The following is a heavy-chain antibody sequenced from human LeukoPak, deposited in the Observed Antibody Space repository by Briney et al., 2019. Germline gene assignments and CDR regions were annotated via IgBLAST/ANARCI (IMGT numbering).Heavy chain of an antibody. Sequence: GGSLRLSCAASGFMFSNYGMQWVRQAPGKGLEWVSAISGSGVSTYYADSVKGRFTISRDTSNNTLYLQMNSLRAEDTAVYYCARVYYYDSSGLDYWGQGTLVTVSS. V-gene: IGHV3-23*01. J-gene: IGHJ4*02. D-gene: IGHD3-22*01. CDR1: GFMFSNYG. CDR3: ARVYYYDSSGLDY. CDR2: ISGSGVST.